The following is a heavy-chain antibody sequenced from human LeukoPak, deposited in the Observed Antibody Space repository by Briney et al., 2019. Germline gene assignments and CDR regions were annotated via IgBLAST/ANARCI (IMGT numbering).Heavy chain of an antibody. CDR1: VGSLSSYY. CDR3: ARIHGGGWYYSDY. J-gene: IGHJ4*02. CDR2: IYYSGST. Sequence: SETLSLTCTVSVGSLSSYYWSCIREPPGTRLECMGYIYYSGSTNYNPSLKSRVTISVDTSKNQFSLKLSSVTAADTAVYYCARIHGGGWYYSDYWGQGTLVTVSS. V-gene: IGHV4-59*01. D-gene: IGHD6-19*01.